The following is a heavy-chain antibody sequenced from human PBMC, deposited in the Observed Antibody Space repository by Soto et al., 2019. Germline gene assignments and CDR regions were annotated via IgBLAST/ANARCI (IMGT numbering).Heavy chain of an antibody. CDR1: GFTFSSYA. J-gene: IGHJ4*02. V-gene: IGHV3-30-3*01. CDR2: ISYDGSNK. CDR3: ARDSPYPSSSWYPDY. Sequence: QVQLVESGGGVVQPGRSLRLSCAASGFTFSSYAMHWVRQAPGKGLEWVAVISYDGSNKYYADSVKGRFTISRDNSKNTLYLQMNSLRAEDTAVYYCARDSPYPSSSWYPDYWGQGTLVTVSS. D-gene: IGHD6-13*01.